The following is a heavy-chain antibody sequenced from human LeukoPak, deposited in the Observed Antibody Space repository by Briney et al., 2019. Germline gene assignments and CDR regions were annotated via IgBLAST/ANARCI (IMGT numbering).Heavy chain of an antibody. V-gene: IGHV4-61*01. Sequence: PSETLSLTCTVSGGSVSSGSYYWSWIRQPPGKGLEWIGDIYYSGSTNYNPSLKSRVTISVDTSKSQFSLKLSSVTAADTAVYYCARGLRNYYDSSGYYGYWGQGTLVTVSS. D-gene: IGHD3-22*01. CDR3: ARGLRNYYDSSGYYGY. CDR1: GGSVSSGSYY. CDR2: IYYSGST. J-gene: IGHJ4*02.